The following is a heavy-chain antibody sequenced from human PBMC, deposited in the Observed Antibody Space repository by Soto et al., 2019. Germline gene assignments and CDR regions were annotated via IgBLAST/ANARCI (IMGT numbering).Heavy chain of an antibody. Sequence: ASVKVSFKASGYTFTSYGISWVRQAPGQGLEWIGWISAYNGNTNYAQKLQGRVTMTTDTSTSTAYMELRSLRSDDTAVYYCARDQQRSSGWPPNGAFDIWGQGTMVTVSS. J-gene: IGHJ3*02. CDR1: GYTFTSYG. CDR2: ISAYNGNT. D-gene: IGHD6-19*01. V-gene: IGHV1-18*01. CDR3: ARDQQRSSGWPPNGAFDI.